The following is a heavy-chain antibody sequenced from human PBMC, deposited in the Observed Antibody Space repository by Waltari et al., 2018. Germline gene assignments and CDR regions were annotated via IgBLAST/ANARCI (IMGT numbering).Heavy chain of an antibody. D-gene: IGHD4-17*01. J-gene: IGHJ4*02. Sequence: QVQLVQSGAEVKKPGASVKVSCKASGYTFTGYYMHWVRQASGQGLEWMGWINPNSGGTNYAQKFQGRVTMTRDTSISTAYMELSRLRSDDTAVYYCEREPTTVTTSVIAGHYYFDYWGQGTLVTVSS. V-gene: IGHV1-2*02. CDR1: GYTFTGYY. CDR2: INPNSGGT. CDR3: EREPTTVTTSVIAGHYYFDY.